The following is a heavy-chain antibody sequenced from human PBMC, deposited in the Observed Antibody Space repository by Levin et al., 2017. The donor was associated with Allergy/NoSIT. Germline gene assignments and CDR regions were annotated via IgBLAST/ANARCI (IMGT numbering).Heavy chain of an antibody. CDR1: GFTFSTYF. J-gene: IGHJ3*02. Sequence: GGSLRLSCAASGFTFSTYFMHWVRQAPGKGLEWVALISYDGTNKYYADAVKGRFTISRDNSKNTLYLQMNSLRAEDTAIYYCASSDGVKGAFDIWGQGTMVTVSS. CDR3: ASSDGVKGAFDI. CDR2: ISYDGTNK. D-gene: IGHD2-21*01. V-gene: IGHV3-30*04.